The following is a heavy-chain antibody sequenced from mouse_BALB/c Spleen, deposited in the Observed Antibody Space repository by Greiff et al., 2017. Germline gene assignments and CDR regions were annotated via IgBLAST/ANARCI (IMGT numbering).Heavy chain of an antibody. CDR3: ARVTTVDYWYFDV. J-gene: IGHJ1*01. V-gene: IGHV14-1*02. D-gene: IGHD1-1*01. CDR2: IDPENGNT. CDR1: GFNIKDYY. Sequence: VQLQQSGAELVRPGALVKLSCKASGFNIKDYYMHWVKQRPEQGLEWIGWIDPENGNTIYDPKFQGKASITADTSSNTAYLQLSSLTSEDTAVYYCARVTTVDYWYFDVWGAGTTVTVSS.